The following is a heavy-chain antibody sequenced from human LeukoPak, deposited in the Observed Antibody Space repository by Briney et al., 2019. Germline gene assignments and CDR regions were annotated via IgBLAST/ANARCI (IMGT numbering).Heavy chain of an antibody. V-gene: IGHV3-30*02. CDR3: AKDLGTLISGTYYYYFDY. CDR2: VRSDGSVE. CDR1: GFTFSSCG. D-gene: IGHD3-10*01. J-gene: IGHJ4*02. Sequence: GGSLRLSCAASGFTFSSCGMHWVRQAPGKGLEWVAFVRSDGSVEYYADSVKGRFTISRDNSKNTLYLQMNSLRAEDSAVCYCAKDLGTLISGTYYYYFDYWGQGTLVTVSS.